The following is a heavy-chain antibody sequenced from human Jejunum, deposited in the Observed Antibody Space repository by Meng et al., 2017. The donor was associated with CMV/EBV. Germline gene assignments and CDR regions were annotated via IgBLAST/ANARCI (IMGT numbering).Heavy chain of an antibody. CDR2: SKYSGRA. CDR3: ARTQDCSTTSCYTGFDP. CDR1: SGDYY. Sequence: SGDYYWSWIRQPPGKGLEWIGFSKYSGRAYYNPSLNSRVTISLDTSENHFSLRLSSVTAADTAVYYCARTQDCSTTSCYTGFDPWGQGTLVTVSS. V-gene: IGHV4-30-4*08. D-gene: IGHD2-2*01. J-gene: IGHJ5*02.